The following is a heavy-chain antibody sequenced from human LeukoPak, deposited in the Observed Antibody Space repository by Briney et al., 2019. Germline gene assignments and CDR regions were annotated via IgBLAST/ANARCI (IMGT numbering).Heavy chain of an antibody. V-gene: IGHV3-21*01. CDR3: AGGSVVVAADGNFDY. CDR1: GFTFSSYS. D-gene: IGHD2-15*01. CDR2: ISSSSSYI. J-gene: IGHJ4*02. Sequence: PGGSLGLSCAASGFTFSSYSMNWVRQAPGKGREWVSSISSSSSYIYYADSVKGRFTISRDNAKNSLYLQMNSLRAEDTAVYYCAGGSVVVAADGNFDYWGQGTLVTVSS.